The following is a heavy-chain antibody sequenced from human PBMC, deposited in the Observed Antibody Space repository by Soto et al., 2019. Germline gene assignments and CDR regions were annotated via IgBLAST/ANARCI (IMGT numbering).Heavy chain of an antibody. CDR1: GASISSGDYY. Sequence: QVQLQESGPGLVKSSETLSLTCTVSGASISSGDYYWSWIRQPPGKGLEWIGYIYYSGSTYYNPSLKSRVSISIDMSKNQFSRNLISVTAADTAVYYCARVLREKEPTVLFDPWGQGTLVTVSS. D-gene: IGHD3-10*01. CDR2: IYYSGST. J-gene: IGHJ5*02. CDR3: ARVLREKEPTVLFDP. V-gene: IGHV4-30-4*01.